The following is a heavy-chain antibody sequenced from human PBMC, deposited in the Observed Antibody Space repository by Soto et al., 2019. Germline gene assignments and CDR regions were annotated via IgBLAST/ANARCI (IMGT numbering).Heavy chain of an antibody. CDR2: IYYSGST. CDR3: ARENSSSWYLYYYGMDV. D-gene: IGHD6-13*01. J-gene: IGHJ6*02. V-gene: IGHV4-61*01. Sequence: PSETLSLTCTVSGGSVSSGSYYWSWIRQPPGKGLEWIGYIYYSGSTNYNPSLKSRVTISVDTSKNQFSLKLSSVTAADTAVYYCARENSSSWYLYYYGMDVWGQGTTVTVSS. CDR1: GGSVSSGSYY.